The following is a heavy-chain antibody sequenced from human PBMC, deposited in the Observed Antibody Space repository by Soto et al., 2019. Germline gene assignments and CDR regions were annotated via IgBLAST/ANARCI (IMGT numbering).Heavy chain of an antibody. CDR1: GFTFSSYW. J-gene: IGHJ4*02. CDR3: ARGDGDYYDGNGYLGRH. D-gene: IGHD3-22*01. Sequence: EVQLVESGGGSVQPGGSLRLSCAASGFTFSSYWMHWVRQAPGKGLVWVSRIKSDGSGTYYADSVKGRLTISRDNAKNPLYVQMNSLRAEDTAVYYCARGDGDYYDGNGYLGRHWGQGTLVTVSS. V-gene: IGHV3-74*01. CDR2: IKSDGSGT.